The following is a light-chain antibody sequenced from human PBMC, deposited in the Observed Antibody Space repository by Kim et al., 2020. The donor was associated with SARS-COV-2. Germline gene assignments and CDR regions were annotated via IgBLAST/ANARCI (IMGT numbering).Light chain of an antibody. V-gene: IGKV3-11*01. CDR3: QQRSNWPGT. J-gene: IGKJ4*01. CDR2: DAS. CDR1: QSVSSY. Sequence: LSPGERATLSCRASQSVSSYLAWYQQKPGQAPRLLIYDASNRATGIPARFSGSGSGTEFTLTISSLEPEDFAVYYCQQRSNWPGTFGGGTKVDIK.